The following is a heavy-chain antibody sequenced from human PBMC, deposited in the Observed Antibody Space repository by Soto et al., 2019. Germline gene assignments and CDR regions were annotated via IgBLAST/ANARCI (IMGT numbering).Heavy chain of an antibody. CDR1: GFIFSNYA. D-gene: IGHD2-15*01. CDR3: ARGGAYCSGGSCYGLNWLEA. CDR2: IWYDGSNS. V-gene: IGHV3-33*01. J-gene: IGHJ5*02. Sequence: QVQLAEPGGGVVQPGRSLRLTCAPSGFIFSNYAMHWVRQAPGKGLEWVGVIWYDGSNSVHAESVKGRFTISRDNSENTLFLQMDSLGAEDTALYYCARGGAYCSGGSCYGLNWLEAWGQGTLVTVSS.